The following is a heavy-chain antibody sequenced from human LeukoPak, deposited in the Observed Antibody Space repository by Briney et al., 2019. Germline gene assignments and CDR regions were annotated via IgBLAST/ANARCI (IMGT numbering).Heavy chain of an antibody. D-gene: IGHD3-22*01. V-gene: IGHV1-69*05. Sequence: SVKVSXKASGGTFSSYAISWVRQAPGQGLEWIGGIIPIFGTANYAQKFQGRVTITTDESTSTAYMELSSLRSEDTAVYYCARGPDYYDSSGYLKGSDAFGIWGQGTMVTVSS. CDR2: IIPIFGTA. J-gene: IGHJ3*02. CDR1: GGTFSSYA. CDR3: ARGPDYYDSSGYLKGSDAFGI.